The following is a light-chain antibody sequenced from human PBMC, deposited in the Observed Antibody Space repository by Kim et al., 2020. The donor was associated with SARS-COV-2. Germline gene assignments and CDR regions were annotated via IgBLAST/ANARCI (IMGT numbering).Light chain of an antibody. CDR1: KLGDKY. CDR2: QDN. J-gene: IGLJ2*01. Sequence: SYELTQPPSVSVSPGQTASITCSGDKLGDKYACWYQQKPGQSPVLVIYQDNKRPSGLPERFSGSNSGNTATLTISGTQAMDEADYYCQAWDSSTVV. CDR3: QAWDSSTVV. V-gene: IGLV3-1*01.